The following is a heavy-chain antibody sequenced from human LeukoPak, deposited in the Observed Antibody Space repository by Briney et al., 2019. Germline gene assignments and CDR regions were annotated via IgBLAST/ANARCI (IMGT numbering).Heavy chain of an antibody. CDR2: IRYDGSNK. V-gene: IGHV3-30*02. Sequence: GGSLRLSCAASGFTFSSYGMHWVRQAPGKGLEWVAFIRYDGSNKYYADSVKGRFTISRDNSKNTLYLQMNSLRAEDTAVYYCAKGNGVVIPSLDYWGQGTLVTVSS. CDR1: GFTFSSYG. J-gene: IGHJ4*02. CDR3: AKGNGVVIPSLDY. D-gene: IGHD3-3*01.